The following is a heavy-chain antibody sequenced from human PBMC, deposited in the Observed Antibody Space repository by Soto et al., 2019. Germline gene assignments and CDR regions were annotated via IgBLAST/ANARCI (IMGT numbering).Heavy chain of an antibody. J-gene: IGHJ4*02. D-gene: IGHD3-10*01. Sequence: AATLSLICAVYAGFFSGYCGSWILQPPGKGLEWMGEINHSGSTNYNPSLKSRVTISVDTSKNQFSRKLSSVTAADTAVYYCARARITMVRGVISKAHDYWGQGTLVTVSS. V-gene: IGHV4-34*01. CDR3: ARARITMVRGVISKAHDY. CDR2: INHSGST. CDR1: AGFFSGYC.